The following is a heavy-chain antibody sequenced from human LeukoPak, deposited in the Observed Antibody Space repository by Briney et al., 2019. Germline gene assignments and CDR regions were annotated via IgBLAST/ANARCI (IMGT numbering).Heavy chain of an antibody. CDR3: ARDIGGVAGSHPGYFDY. CDR2: INPNSGGT. J-gene: IGHJ4*02. CDR1: GYTFTGYY. Sequence: APLKVSCKASGYTFTGYYMHWVRQAPGQGFEGMGWINPNSGGTNYAQKFQGRVTMTRDTSISTAYMELSRLRSDDTAVYYCARDIGGVAGSHPGYFDYWGQGTLVTVSS. D-gene: IGHD6-19*01. V-gene: IGHV1-2*02.